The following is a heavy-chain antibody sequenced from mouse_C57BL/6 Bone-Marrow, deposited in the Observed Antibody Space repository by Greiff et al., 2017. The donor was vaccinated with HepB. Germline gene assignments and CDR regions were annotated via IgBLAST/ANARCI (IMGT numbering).Heavy chain of an antibody. V-gene: IGHV7-1*01. J-gene: IGHJ4*01. CDR2: SRNKANDYTT. Sequence: EVMLVESGGGLVQSGRSLRLSCATSGFTFSDFYMEWVRQAPGKGLEWIAASRNKANDYTTEYSASVKGRFIVSRDTSQSILYLQMNALRAEDTAIYYCARDVWDDYAMDYGGQGTSVTVSS. CDR3: ARDVWDDYAMDY. D-gene: IGHD4-1*01. CDR1: GFTFSDFY.